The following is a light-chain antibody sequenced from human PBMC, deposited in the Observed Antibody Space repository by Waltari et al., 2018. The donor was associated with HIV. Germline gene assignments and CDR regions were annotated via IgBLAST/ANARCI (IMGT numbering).Light chain of an antibody. CDR1: QDIHIF. J-gene: IGKJ3*01. CDR2: DAS. V-gene: IGKV1-33*01. CDR3: QHYNSLPPT. Sequence: DIQMTQSPSSLSASVGDRVTITCQASQDIHIFLRWYPQTPGKAPKLLIYDASTLHAGVPSRFSGSGSGTDFTFTISSLQPEDIATYYCQHYNSLPPTFGPGTKVDLK.